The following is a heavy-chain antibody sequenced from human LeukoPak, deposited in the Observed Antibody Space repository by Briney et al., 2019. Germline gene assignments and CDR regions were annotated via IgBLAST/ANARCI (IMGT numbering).Heavy chain of an antibody. CDR3: ARESTYPYYYGSGEGGFDY. J-gene: IGHJ4*02. D-gene: IGHD3-10*01. CDR2: IRYDGSNK. Sequence: GGSLRLSCAASGFTFSSYGMHWVRQAPGKGLEWVVFIRYDGSNKYYADSVKGRFTISRDNSKNTLYLQMNSLRAEDTAVYYCARESTYPYYYGSGEGGFDYWGQGTLVTVSS. V-gene: IGHV3-30*02. CDR1: GFTFSSYG.